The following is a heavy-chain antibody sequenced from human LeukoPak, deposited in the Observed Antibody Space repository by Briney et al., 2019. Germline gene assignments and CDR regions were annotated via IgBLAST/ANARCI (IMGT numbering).Heavy chain of an antibody. CDR2: INHSGST. D-gene: IGHD5-18*01. Sequence: SETLSLTCAVYGGSFSGYYWSWIRQPPGKGLEWIEEINHSGSTNYNPSLKNRVTISVDTSKNQFSLKLSSVTAADTAVYYCASQTGYSYGSLYYFDYWGQGTLVTVSS. J-gene: IGHJ4*02. CDR3: ASQTGYSYGSLYYFDY. CDR1: GGSFSGYY. V-gene: IGHV4-34*01.